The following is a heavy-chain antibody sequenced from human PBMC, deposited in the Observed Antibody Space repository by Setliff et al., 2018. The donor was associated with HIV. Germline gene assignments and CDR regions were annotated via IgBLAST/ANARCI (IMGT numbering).Heavy chain of an antibody. CDR2: ISGSGSSI. CDR3: ASTFSSRAADY. J-gene: IGHJ4*02. CDR1: GFTFTTYA. Sequence: GGSLRLSCAASGFTFTTYAMNWVRQAPGKGLEWVSSISGSGSSIYYADSVKGRFTISRDNAKNSLYLQMNSLRADDTAVYYCASTFSSRAADYWGQGTLVTVSS. D-gene: IGHD6-13*01. V-gene: IGHV3-21*01.